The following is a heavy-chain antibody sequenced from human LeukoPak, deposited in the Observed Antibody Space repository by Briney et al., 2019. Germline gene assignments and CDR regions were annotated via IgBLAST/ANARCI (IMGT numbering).Heavy chain of an antibody. V-gene: IGHV1-8*01. CDR1: GYTFTSYD. CDR3: ARGRNDFWSGYSYYMDV. D-gene: IGHD3-3*01. CDR2: MNPNSGNT. J-gene: IGHJ6*03. Sequence: GASVKVSCKASGYTFTSYDINWVRQATGQGLEWMGWMNPNSGNTGYAQKFQGRVTMTRNTSISTAYMELSSLRSEDTAVYYCARGRNDFWSGYSYYMDVWGKETTVTVSS.